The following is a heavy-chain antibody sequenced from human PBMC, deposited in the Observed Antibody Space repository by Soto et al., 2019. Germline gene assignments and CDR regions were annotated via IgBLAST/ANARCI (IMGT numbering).Heavy chain of an antibody. CDR1: GYTFTSYG. J-gene: IGHJ4*02. CDR2: ISAYNGNT. Sequence: EASVKVSCKASGYTFTSYGISWVRQAPGQGLEWMGWISAYNGNTNYAQKLQGRVTMTTDTSTSTAYMELSGLRSEDTAVYYCAADVGGYIYGLGKYWGQGTLVTVSS. CDR3: AADVGGYIYGLGKY. V-gene: IGHV1-18*01. D-gene: IGHD5-18*01.